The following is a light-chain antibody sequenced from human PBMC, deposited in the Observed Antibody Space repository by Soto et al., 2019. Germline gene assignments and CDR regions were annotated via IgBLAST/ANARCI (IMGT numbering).Light chain of an antibody. Sequence: DIQLTQSPSFLSASVGERATLTCRASQGISSYLAWYQQKPGKAPKLLIYGASTLESGIPSRFSGSGSGTEFTLTISSLQSEDFAAYYCQQLNSYPGITFGQGTRLEIK. V-gene: IGKV1-9*01. CDR3: QQLNSYPGIT. CDR2: GAS. J-gene: IGKJ5*01. CDR1: QGISSY.